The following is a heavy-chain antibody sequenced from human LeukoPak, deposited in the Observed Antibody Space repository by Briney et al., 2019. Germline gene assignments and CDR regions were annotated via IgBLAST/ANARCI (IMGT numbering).Heavy chain of an antibody. V-gene: IGHV3-73*01. Sequence: GGSLRLPCAASGFNFSGSAMHWVRQASGKGLEWVDRIRSKANSYATAYAASVKGRFTISRDDSKNTAYLQMNSLKTEDTAVYYCTRHADTAMVNADSVWGQGTLVTVSS. CDR1: GFNFSGSA. D-gene: IGHD5-18*01. CDR3: TRHADTAMVNADSV. CDR2: IRSKANSYAT. J-gene: IGHJ4*02.